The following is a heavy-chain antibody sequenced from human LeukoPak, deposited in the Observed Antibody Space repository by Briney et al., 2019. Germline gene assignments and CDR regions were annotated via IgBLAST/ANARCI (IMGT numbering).Heavy chain of an antibody. D-gene: IGHD3-10*01. CDR3: ARRYYYNLGSFPFDF. J-gene: IGHJ4*02. V-gene: IGHV4-34*01. CDR2: IHNSGTT. CDR1: GGAFSGYF. Sequence: SETLSPTFAVSGGAFSGYFLGWVRQSSGEGLGWIGEIHNSGTTNYNPSLNSRVTISEDTSKNQFYLNLSSVTAADTAVYYCARRYYYNLGSFPFDFWGQGTLVTVSS.